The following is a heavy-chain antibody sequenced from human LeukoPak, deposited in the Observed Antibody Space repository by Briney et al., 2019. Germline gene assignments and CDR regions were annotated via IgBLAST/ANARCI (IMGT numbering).Heavy chain of an antibody. CDR3: ASGRHDYGDYVEA. D-gene: IGHD4-17*01. CDR2: ISWNSGSI. Sequence: GGSLRLSCAASGFTFDDYAMHWVRQAPGKGLEWVSGISWNSGSIGYADSVKGRFTISRDNSKNTLYLQMNSLRAEDTAVYYCASGRHDYGDYVEAWGQGTLVTVSS. CDR1: GFTFDDYA. J-gene: IGHJ5*02. V-gene: IGHV3-9*01.